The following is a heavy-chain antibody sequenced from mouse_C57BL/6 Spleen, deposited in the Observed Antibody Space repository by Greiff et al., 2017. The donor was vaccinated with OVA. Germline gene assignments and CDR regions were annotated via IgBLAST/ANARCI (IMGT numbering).Heavy chain of an antibody. CDR1: GYSFTGYY. V-gene: IGHV1-42*01. CDR3: ARRMNYGNYDYFDY. D-gene: IGHD2-1*01. J-gene: IGHJ2*01. Sequence: EVQLQQSGPELVKPGASVKISCKASGYSFTGYYMNWVKQSPEKSLEWIGEINPSTGGTTYNQKFKAKATLTVDKSSSTAYMQLKSLTSEDSAVYYCARRMNYGNYDYFDYWGQGTTLTVSS. CDR2: INPSTGGT.